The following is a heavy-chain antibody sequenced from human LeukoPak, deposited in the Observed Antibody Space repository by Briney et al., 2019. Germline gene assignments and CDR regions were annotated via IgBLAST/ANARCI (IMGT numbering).Heavy chain of an antibody. D-gene: IGHD2-2*01. CDR3: AKAGRVVYTSYYYYMDV. Sequence: PGGSLRLSCAASGFTFSSYAMSWVRRAPGKGLEWVSAISGSGGSTYYADSVKGRFTISRDNSKNTLYLQMNSLRAEDTAVYYCAKAGRVVYTSYYYYMDVWGKGTTVTISS. J-gene: IGHJ6*03. V-gene: IGHV3-23*01. CDR1: GFTFSSYA. CDR2: ISGSGGST.